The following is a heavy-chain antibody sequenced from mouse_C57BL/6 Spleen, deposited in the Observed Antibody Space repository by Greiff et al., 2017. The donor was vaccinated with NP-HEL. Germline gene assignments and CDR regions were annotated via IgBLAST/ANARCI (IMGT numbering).Heavy chain of an antibody. CDR2: IYPRSGNT. Sequence: VQLVESGAELARPGASVKLSCKASGYTFTSYGMSWVKQRTGQGLEWIGGIYPRSGNTYYNEKFKGKATLTADKSSRTASMELRSLTSEDSAVYYCSRAPLYYYGSSYAYFDYWGQGTSLTVSS. D-gene: IGHD1-1*01. CDR1: GYTFTSYG. V-gene: IGHV1-81*01. J-gene: IGHJ2*02. CDR3: SRAPLYYYGSSYAYFDY.